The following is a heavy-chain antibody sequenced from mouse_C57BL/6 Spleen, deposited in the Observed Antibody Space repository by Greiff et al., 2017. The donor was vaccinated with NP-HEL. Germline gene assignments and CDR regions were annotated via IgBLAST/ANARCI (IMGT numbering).Heavy chain of an antibody. CDR3: ARVDYGSSPLDY. J-gene: IGHJ2*01. CDR2: IDPSDSYT. Sequence: VQLQQPGAELVMPGASVKLSCKASGYTFTSYWMHWVKQRPGQGLEWIGEIDPSDSYTNYNQKFKGKSTLTVDKSSSTAYMQLSSLTSEDSAVYYCARVDYGSSPLDYWGQGTTLTVSS. V-gene: IGHV1-69*01. D-gene: IGHD1-1*01. CDR1: GYTFTSYW.